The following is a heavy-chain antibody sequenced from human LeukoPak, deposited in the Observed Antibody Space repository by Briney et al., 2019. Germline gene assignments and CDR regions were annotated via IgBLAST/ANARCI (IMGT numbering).Heavy chain of an antibody. Sequence: PGGSLRLSCAASGFTFSNAWMTWVRQAPGKGLEWVGRIKSKTDGGTIDYAAPVKGRFTISRDDSKNTLYLQMNSLDTEDTAIYFCHRSYPHDYWGQGTLVTVSS. CDR1: GFTFSNAW. CDR3: HRSYPHDY. D-gene: IGHD3-16*02. CDR2: IKSKTDGGTI. J-gene: IGHJ4*02. V-gene: IGHV3-15*01.